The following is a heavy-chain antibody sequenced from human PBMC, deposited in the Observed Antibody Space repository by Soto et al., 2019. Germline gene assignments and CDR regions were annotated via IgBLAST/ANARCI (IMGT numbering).Heavy chain of an antibody. CDR3: ARLNYYDSSGHAFDI. V-gene: IGHV1-2*04. CDR1: GYTFTGYY. CDR2: INPNSGGT. Sequence: GASVKVSCKAAGYTFTGYYMHWVRQAPGQGLEWMGWINPNSGGTNYAQKFQGWVTMTRDTSISTAYMELSRLRSDDTAVYYCARLNYYDSSGHAFDIWGQGTMVTVSS. J-gene: IGHJ3*02. D-gene: IGHD3-22*01.